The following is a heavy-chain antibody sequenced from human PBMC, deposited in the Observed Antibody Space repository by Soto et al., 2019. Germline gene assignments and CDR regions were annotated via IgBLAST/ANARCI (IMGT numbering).Heavy chain of an antibody. CDR3: ARVRNPYNFNIFLHSGPRNYGMDV. V-gene: IGHV4-31*03. J-gene: IGHJ6*02. CDR2: IYYSGST. Sequence: PSETLSLTCTVSGGCISSGGYYWSWIRQHPGKGLEWIGYIYYSGSTYYNPSLKSRVTISVDTSKNQFSLKLSSVTAADTAVYYCARVRNPYNFNIFLHSGPRNYGMDVWAQGTTVTVSS. CDR1: GGCISSGGYY. D-gene: IGHD1-20*01.